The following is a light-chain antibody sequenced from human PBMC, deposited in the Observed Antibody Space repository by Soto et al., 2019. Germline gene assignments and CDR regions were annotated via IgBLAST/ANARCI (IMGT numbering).Light chain of an antibody. V-gene: IGKV1-39*01. CDR2: AAS. J-gene: IGKJ3*01. CDR3: QQSYSTPLT. Sequence: DIQMTQSPSSLSASVGDRVTITCRASQSISSYLNWYQQKPGKAPNLLIYAASSLRSGVPSRFSGSGSGTDFTLTISSLQPEDFATYYCQQSYSTPLTFGPGTKVHIK. CDR1: QSISSY.